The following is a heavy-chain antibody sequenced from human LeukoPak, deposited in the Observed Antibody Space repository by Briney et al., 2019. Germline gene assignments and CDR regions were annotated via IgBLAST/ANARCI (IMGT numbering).Heavy chain of an antibody. CDR3: AKSMYSSSWYSVSFDY. Sequence: PGGSLRLSCAASGFTFSSYSMNWVRQAPGKGLEWVSSISSSSSYIYYADSVKGRFTISRDNAKNSLYLQMNSLRAEDMALYYCAKSMYSSSWYSVSFDYWGQGTLVTVSS. CDR1: GFTFSSYS. V-gene: IGHV3-21*04. CDR2: ISSSSSYI. D-gene: IGHD6-13*01. J-gene: IGHJ4*02.